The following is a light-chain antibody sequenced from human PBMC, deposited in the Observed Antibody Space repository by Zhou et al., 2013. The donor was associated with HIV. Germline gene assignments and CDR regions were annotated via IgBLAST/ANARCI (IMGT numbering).Light chain of an antibody. V-gene: IGKV1-9*01. CDR1: QGISSY. Sequence: DIQLTQSPSFLSASVGDRVTITCRASQGISSYLAWYQQKPGKAPKLLIYAASTLQSGVQSRFSGSGSGTDFTLTISCLQSEDFATYYCQHYYSYPFTFGPGTKVDIK. CDR2: AAS. J-gene: IGKJ3*01. CDR3: QHYYSYPFT.